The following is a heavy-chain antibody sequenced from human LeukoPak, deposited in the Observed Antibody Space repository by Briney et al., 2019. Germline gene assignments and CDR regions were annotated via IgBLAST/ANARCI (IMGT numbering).Heavy chain of an antibody. CDR3: ARRSVEPGYCSGGSCYSRWDYYYGMDV. CDR2: IIPIFGTA. J-gene: IGHJ6*02. D-gene: IGHD2-15*01. CDR1: GGTFSSYA. V-gene: IGHV1-69*05. Sequence: ASVKVSCKASGGTFSSYAISWVRQAPGQGLEWMGGIIPIFGTANYAQKFQGRVTITTDESTSTAYMELSSLRSEDTAVYYCARRSVEPGYCSGGSCYSRWDYYYGMDVWGQGTTVTVSS.